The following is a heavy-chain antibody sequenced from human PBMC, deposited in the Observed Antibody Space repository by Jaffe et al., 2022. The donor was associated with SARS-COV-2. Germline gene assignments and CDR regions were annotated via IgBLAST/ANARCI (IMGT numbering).Heavy chain of an antibody. Sequence: QVQLVESGGGVVQPGRSLRLSCAASGFTFSSYGMHWVRQAPGKGLEWVGIISYDGSKKYYADSVKGRFTISRDNSKNTLYLQMNSLRADDTAVYYCAKETSSSSWSNFDYWGQGTLVTVSS. J-gene: IGHJ4*02. CDR1: GFTFSSYG. CDR2: ISYDGSKK. D-gene: IGHD2-2*01. CDR3: AKETSSSSWSNFDY. V-gene: IGHV3-30*18.